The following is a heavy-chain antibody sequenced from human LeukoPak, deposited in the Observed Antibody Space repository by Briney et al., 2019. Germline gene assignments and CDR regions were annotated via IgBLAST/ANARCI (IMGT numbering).Heavy chain of an antibody. CDR2: INPNSGDT. CDR1: GYTFTDYY. J-gene: IGHJ4*02. D-gene: IGHD6-13*01. CDR3: ARDIAAATTHYYFDF. V-gene: IGHV1-2*04. Sequence: ASVKVSCKASGYTFTDYYMHWVRQAPGQGLEWMGWINPNSGDTNYAPKFQGWVTMTRDTSISTAYMDLSRLRSDDTAVYYCARDIAAATTHYYFDFWGQGTLVTVSS.